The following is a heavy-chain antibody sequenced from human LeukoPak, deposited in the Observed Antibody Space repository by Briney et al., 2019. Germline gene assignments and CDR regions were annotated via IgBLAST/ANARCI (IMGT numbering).Heavy chain of an antibody. V-gene: IGHV6-1*01. D-gene: IGHD3-10*01. Sequence: SQTLSLTCAISGDXVSSNSATWNWIRQSPSRSLEWPGRAYYRSNWDNDYAVSVKSRITINPDTSKNQFSLQLKSVTPEDTAVYYCARNYYGSGSYYSHFDYWGQGTLVTVSS. CDR3: ARNYYGSGSYYSHFDY. CDR2: AYYRSNWDN. CDR1: GDXVSSNSAT. J-gene: IGHJ4*02.